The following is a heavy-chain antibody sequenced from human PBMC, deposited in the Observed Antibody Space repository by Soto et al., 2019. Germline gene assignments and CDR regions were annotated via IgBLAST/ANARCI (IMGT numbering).Heavy chain of an antibody. CDR3: AKGIFGVVIVGAFDI. V-gene: IGHV3-23*01. J-gene: IGHJ3*02. CDR2: ISGSGGST. D-gene: IGHD3-3*01. CDR1: GFTFSSYA. Sequence: PGGSLRLSCAASGFTFSSYAMSWVRQAPGKGLEWVSAISGSGGSTYYADSVKGRCTISRDNSKNTLYLQMNSLRAEDTAVYYCAKGIFGVVIVGAFDIWGQGTMVTVSS.